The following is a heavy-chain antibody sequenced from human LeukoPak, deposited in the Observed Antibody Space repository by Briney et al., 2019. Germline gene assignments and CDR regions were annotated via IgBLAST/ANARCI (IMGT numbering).Heavy chain of an antibody. CDR1: GYIFTNYW. Sequence: GASLQISCKGSGYIFTNYWIGWVRQLPGKGLEWMGIIYPGDSDTRYSPSFQGQVTISADKSITTAYLQWSSLKASDTAMYYCARHGGLLEAAGYWGRGTLVAVSS. J-gene: IGHJ4*02. CDR3: ARHGGLLEAAGY. D-gene: IGHD6-13*01. CDR2: IYPGDSDT. V-gene: IGHV5-51*01.